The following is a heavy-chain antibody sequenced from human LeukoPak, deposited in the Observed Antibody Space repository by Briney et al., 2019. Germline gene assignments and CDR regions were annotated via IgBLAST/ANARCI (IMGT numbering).Heavy chain of an antibody. CDR3: ARDLIVEGTAILGY. CDR2: ISSSSTHL. J-gene: IGHJ4*02. CDR1: GFTFSSYS. V-gene: IGHV3-21*04. Sequence: PGGSLRPSCAASGFTFSSYSMNWVRQAPGKGLEWVSSISSSSTHLYHADSVKGRFAISRDNAKNSLYLQMNSLRAEDTAVYYCARDLIVEGTAILGYWGQGTLVTVSS. D-gene: IGHD1-26*01.